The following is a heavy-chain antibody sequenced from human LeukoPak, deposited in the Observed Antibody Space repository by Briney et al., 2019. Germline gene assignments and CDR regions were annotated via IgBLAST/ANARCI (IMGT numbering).Heavy chain of an antibody. J-gene: IGHJ6*03. CDR2: ICWDGGST. V-gene: IGHV3-43D*03. D-gene: IGHD6-6*01. CDR1: GFTFDDYA. Sequence: SGGSLRLSCAASGFTFDDYAMHWVRQAPGEGLEWVSLICWDGGSTYYADSVKGGFTISRDNSKNTLYLQMNSLRAEDTALYYCAKGIAARPLYYYYYMDVWGKGTTVTVSS. CDR3: AKGIAARPLYYYYYMDV.